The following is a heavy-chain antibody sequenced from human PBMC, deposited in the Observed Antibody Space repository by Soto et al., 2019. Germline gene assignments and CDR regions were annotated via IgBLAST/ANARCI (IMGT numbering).Heavy chain of an antibody. J-gene: IGHJ4*02. CDR2: IKSKTDGGTT. Sequence: GGSLRLSCAASGFTFSNAWMSWVRQAPGKGLEWVGRIKSKTDGGTTDYAAPVKGRFTISRDDSKNTLYLQMNSLKTEDTAVYYCTTQPIRGVSYYFDYWGQGTLVTVSS. D-gene: IGHD3-10*01. CDR1: GFTFSNAW. V-gene: IGHV3-15*01. CDR3: TTQPIRGVSYYFDY.